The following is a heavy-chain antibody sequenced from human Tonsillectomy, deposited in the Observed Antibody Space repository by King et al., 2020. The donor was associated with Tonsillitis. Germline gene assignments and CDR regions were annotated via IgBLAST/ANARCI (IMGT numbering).Heavy chain of an antibody. D-gene: IGHD5-24*01. Sequence: VQLQQWGAGLLKPSETLSLTCTIYGASFSDYYWSWIRQPPGKGLEWIGEINHSGSTNYNPSLKSRVTISVDTSKNQFSLKLSSVTAVDTAVYFCARARDGSFDYWGQGTLVTVSS. CDR1: GASFSDYY. CDR3: ARARDGSFDY. CDR2: INHSGST. V-gene: IGHV4-34*01. J-gene: IGHJ4*02.